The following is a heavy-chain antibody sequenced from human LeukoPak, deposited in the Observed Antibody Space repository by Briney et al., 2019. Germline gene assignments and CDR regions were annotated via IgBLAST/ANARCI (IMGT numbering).Heavy chain of an antibody. CDR3: ARAGYYYGSGSYYVFDY. Sequence: SQTLSLTCTVSGGSISSYYWSWIRQPAGKGLEWIGRIYTSGSTNYNPSLKSRVTMSVDTSKNQFSLKLSSVTAADTAVYYCARAGYYYGSGSYYVFDYWGQGTLVTVSS. J-gene: IGHJ4*02. CDR2: IYTSGST. CDR1: GGSISSYY. D-gene: IGHD3-10*01. V-gene: IGHV4-4*07.